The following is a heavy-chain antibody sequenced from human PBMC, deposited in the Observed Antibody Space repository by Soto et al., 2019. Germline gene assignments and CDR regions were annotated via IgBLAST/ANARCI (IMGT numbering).Heavy chain of an antibody. CDR1: GFTVSSNY. V-gene: IGHV3-66*01. J-gene: IGHJ4*02. Sequence: EVQLVESGGGLVQPGGSLRLSCAASGFTVSSNYMSWVRQAPGKGLEWVSGIYSGGSTYYADSVKGRFTISRDNSKNTLYLQMNSLRAEDTAVYYCARGRDCSGGSCYSYDYWGQGTLVTVSS. CDR3: ARGRDCSGGSCYSYDY. CDR2: IYSGGST. D-gene: IGHD2-15*01.